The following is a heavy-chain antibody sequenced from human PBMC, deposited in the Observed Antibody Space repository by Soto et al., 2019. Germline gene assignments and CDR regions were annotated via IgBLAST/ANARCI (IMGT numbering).Heavy chain of an antibody. D-gene: IGHD2-2*01. V-gene: IGHV4-39*01. Sequence: SETLSLTSTVSGGSISSSSYYWGWIRQPPGKGLEWIGSIYYSGSTYYNPSLKSRVTISVDTSKNQFSLKLSSVTAADTAVYYCARHAPSYCSSTSCYGTKGDYYYYMDVWGKGTTVTVSS. J-gene: IGHJ6*03. CDR1: GGSISSSSYY. CDR2: IYYSGST. CDR3: ARHAPSYCSSTSCYGTKGDYYYYMDV.